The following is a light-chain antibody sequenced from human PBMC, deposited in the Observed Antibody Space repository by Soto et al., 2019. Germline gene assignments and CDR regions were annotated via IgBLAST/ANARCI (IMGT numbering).Light chain of an antibody. CDR3: QQYGRTPLT. J-gene: IGKJ4*01. Sequence: EIVLTQSPGTLSLSLGERASLSCRASQSVSRNYVAWYHYKPGQAPRLLIYDASTRATGIPDRFSGSGSGADFTLTISRLEPEDFAVYFCQQYGRTPLTFGGGSKVEIK. CDR2: DAS. CDR1: QSVSRNY. V-gene: IGKV3-20*01.